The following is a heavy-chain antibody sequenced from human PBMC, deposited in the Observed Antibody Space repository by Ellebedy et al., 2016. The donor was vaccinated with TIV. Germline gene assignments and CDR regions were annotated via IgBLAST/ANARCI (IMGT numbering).Heavy chain of an antibody. Sequence: SLKISCVVSGFTFEDFAFHWVRQAPGKGLEWFSGINWSGATFGHADSVKGRFTISRDNAKTTLYLQMDSLRVDDMALSFCARSRGFSYGNDAFDLWGQGTVVIVSS. CDR2: INWSGATF. CDR1: GFTFEDFA. CDR3: ARSRGFSYGNDAFDL. J-gene: IGHJ3*01. D-gene: IGHD5-18*01. V-gene: IGHV3-9*03.